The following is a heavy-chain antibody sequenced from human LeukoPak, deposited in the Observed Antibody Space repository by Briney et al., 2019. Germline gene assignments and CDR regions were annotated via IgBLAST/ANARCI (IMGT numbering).Heavy chain of an antibody. CDR2: IKPDSGAT. D-gene: IGHD3-10*01. J-gene: IGHJ5*01. CDR3: ARGINWFDS. CDR1: GYTSADFW. Sequence: ASVKVSCKAPGYTSADFWIHWVRQAPGQGLEWMGWIKPDSGATDYALTFQGRVTLTRDTSISTAYMELSGLRSDDTAIYYCARGINWFDSWGQGTLVTVSS. V-gene: IGHV1-2*02.